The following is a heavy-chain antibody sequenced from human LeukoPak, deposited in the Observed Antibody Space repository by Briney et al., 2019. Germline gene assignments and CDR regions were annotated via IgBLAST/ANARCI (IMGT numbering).Heavy chain of an antibody. D-gene: IGHD6-19*01. CDR3: ARDGIAVAGQYGMDV. V-gene: IGHV1-46*01. CDR1: GYTFTSYY. J-gene: IGHJ6*02. CDR2: INPSGGST. Sequence: GASVNVSCKASGYTFTSYYMHWVRQAPGQGLEWMGIINPSGGSTSYAQKFQGRVTMTRDTSTSTVYMELSSLRSEDTAVYYCARDGIAVAGQYGMDVWGQGTTVTVSS.